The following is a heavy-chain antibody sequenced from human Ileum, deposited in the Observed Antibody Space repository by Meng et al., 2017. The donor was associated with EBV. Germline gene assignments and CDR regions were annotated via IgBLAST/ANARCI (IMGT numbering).Heavy chain of an antibody. J-gene: IGHJ4*02. CDR1: GGSISSGDYY. D-gene: IGHD2-21*01. Sequence: QVQLEESGPGLVKPSQTLFLTCTVSGGSISSGDYYWSWIRQPPGKGLEWIGYIYNSGSTYYNPSLKSRVTISVDTSKNQFSLKLRFVTAADTAVYYCAREGRSHQVGVSVYWGQGNLVTVSS. V-gene: IGHV4-30-4*01. CDR3: AREGRSHQVGVSVY. CDR2: IYNSGST.